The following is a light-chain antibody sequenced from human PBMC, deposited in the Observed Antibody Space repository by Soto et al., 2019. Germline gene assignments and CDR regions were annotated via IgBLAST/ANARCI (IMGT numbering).Light chain of an antibody. J-gene: IGLJ2*01. CDR3: QSYDSSLSGSYVV. CDR2: GNS. Sequence: QSVLTQPPSVPGAPGQRVTISCTGSSSNIGAGYDVHWYQQLPGTAPKLLIYGNSNRPSGVPDRFSGSKSGTSASLAITGLQAEDEADYYCQSYDSSLSGSYVVFGGGTKVTVL. V-gene: IGLV1-40*01. CDR1: SSNIGAGYD.